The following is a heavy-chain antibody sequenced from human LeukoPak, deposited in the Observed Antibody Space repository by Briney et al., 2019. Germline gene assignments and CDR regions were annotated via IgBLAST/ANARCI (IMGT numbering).Heavy chain of an antibody. CDR1: GGSISRNSYY. J-gene: IGHJ5*02. D-gene: IGHD3-10*01. CDR3: ARGGYYGSGNDFRFDP. Sequence: SETLSLTCSVSGGSISRNSYYWGWIRQPPGKGLEWIGYIYYSGSTNYKPSLKSRVTISVDTSKNQFSLKLSSVTAADTAVYYCARGGYYGSGNDFRFDPWGQGTLVTVSS. CDR2: IYYSGST. V-gene: IGHV4-61*05.